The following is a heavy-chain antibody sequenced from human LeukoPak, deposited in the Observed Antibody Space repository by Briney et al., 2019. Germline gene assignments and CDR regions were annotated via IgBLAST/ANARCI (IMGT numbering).Heavy chain of an antibody. J-gene: IGHJ1*01. V-gene: IGHV4-34*01. CDR3: AYSSDFQQH. CDR1: GRSFSDYY. CDR2: INHGGST. Sequence: PSETLSLTCAVYGRSFSDYYWSSFRQPPGKGLEWIGEINHGGSTNYNPSLKSRVTISVDTSKNQFSLKLSSVTAADTAVYYCAYSSDFQQHWGQGTLVTVSS. D-gene: IGHD3-22*01.